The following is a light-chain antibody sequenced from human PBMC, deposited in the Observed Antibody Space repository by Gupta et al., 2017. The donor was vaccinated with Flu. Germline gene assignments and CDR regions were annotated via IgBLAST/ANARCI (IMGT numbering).Light chain of an antibody. CDR1: HSISTY. V-gene: IGKV1-39*01. CDR2: AAF. J-gene: IGKJ1*01. Sequence: GDRVTITFRTSHSISTYLTWYQQKPGTAPKVLIYAAFSLQSGVPSRFSGSGSGTDFTLTISSLQPEDFATYYCQQSYNTSWTFGQGTKVEIK. CDR3: QQSYNTSWT.